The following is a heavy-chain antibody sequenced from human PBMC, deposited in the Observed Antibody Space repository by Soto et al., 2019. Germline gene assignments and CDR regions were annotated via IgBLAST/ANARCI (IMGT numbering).Heavy chain of an antibody. CDR3: ARTNCSSTSCYGGGWFDP. CDR1: GFTFSSYS. CDR2: ISSSSSYI. V-gene: IGHV3-21*01. D-gene: IGHD2-2*01. Sequence: GGSLRLSCAASGFTFSSYSMNWVRQAPGKGLEWVSSISSSSSYIYYADSVKGRFTISRDNAKNSLYLQMNSLRAEDTAVYYCARTNCSSTSCYGGGWFDPWGQGTLVTVSS. J-gene: IGHJ5*02.